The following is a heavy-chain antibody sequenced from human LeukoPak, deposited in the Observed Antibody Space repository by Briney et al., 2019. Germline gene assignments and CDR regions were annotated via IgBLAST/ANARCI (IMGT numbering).Heavy chain of an antibody. Sequence: ASVKVSCKASGYTFTGYYMHWVRQAPGQGLEWMGWINPNSGGTNCAQKFQGRVTMTRDTSISTAYMELSRLRSDDTAVYYCARVVAAAGTVKYYFDYWGQGTLVTVSS. D-gene: IGHD6-13*01. CDR1: GYTFTGYY. J-gene: IGHJ4*02. CDR3: ARVVAAAGTVKYYFDY. V-gene: IGHV1-2*02. CDR2: INPNSGGT.